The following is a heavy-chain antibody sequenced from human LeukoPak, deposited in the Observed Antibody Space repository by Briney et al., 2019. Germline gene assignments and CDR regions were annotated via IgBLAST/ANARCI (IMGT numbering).Heavy chain of an antibody. J-gene: IGHJ4*02. CDR1: GFTFSCCA. V-gene: IGHV3-30-3*02. CDR2: ISSDENTK. D-gene: IGHD6-19*01. CDR3: AKKGGSSGRYDYLDY. Sequence: GRSLRLSCAASGFTFSCCAIHWVRQAPGRGLEWEAVISSDENTKFYADSVKGRFTVYRDNSKKTVWLQMNSLRAEDTAVYYCAKKGGSSGRYDYLDYWGQGTLVTVSS.